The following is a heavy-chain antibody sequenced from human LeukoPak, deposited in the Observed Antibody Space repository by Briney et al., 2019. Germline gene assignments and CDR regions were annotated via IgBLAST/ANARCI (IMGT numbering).Heavy chain of an antibody. CDR2: INSDGSST. D-gene: IGHD4-11*01. Sequence: GGSLRLSCAASGFTFSSYWMHWVRQAPGKGLVWVSRINSDGSSTSYADSVKGRLTISRDNAKNTLYLQMNSLRAEDTAVYYCATSDYSNYGDFDYWGQGTLVTVS. CDR1: GFTFSSYW. CDR3: ATSDYSNYGDFDY. V-gene: IGHV3-74*01. J-gene: IGHJ4*02.